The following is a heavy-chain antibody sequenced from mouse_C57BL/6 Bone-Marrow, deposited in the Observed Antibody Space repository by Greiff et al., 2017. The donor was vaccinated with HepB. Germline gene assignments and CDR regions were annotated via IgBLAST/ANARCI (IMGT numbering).Heavy chain of an antibody. CDR2: IYPGDGDT. V-gene: IGHV1-82*01. CDR1: GYAFSSSW. J-gene: IGHJ4*01. D-gene: IGHD1-1*01. CDR3: ARSLDYGSSCYAMDY. Sequence: VQLQESGPELVKPGASVKISCKASGYAFSSSWMNWVKQRPGKGLEWIGRIYPGDGDTNYNGKFKGKATLTADKSSSTAYMQLSSLTSEDSAVYFCARSLDYGSSCYAMDYWGQGTSVTVSS.